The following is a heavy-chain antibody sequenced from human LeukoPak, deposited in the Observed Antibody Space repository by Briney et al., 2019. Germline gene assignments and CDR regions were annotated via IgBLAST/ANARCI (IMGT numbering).Heavy chain of an antibody. CDR1: GGSISSGDYY. Sequence: PSQTLSLTCTVSGGSISSGDYYWSWIRQPPGKGLEWIGYIYYSGSTYYNPSLKSRVTISVDTSKNQFSLKLSSVTAADTAVYYCARRRETTGWGEKNWLDPWGHGTRVTVSS. D-gene: IGHD1-7*01. CDR2: IYYSGST. CDR3: ARRRETTGWGEKNWLDP. J-gene: IGHJ5*02. V-gene: IGHV4-30-4*01.